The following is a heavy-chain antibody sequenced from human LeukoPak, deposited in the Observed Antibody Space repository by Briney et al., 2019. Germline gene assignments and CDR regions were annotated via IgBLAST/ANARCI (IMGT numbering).Heavy chain of an antibody. Sequence: RGSLRLSCAASGFTLSNAWMSWVRQAPGKGLEWVSAISGSGGSTYYADSVKGRFTISRDNSKDTLYLQMIRLRAEDTAVYYCAKVKGRGMVRGANFDYWGQGALVTVSS. CDR1: GFTLSNAW. D-gene: IGHD3-10*01. CDR3: AKVKGRGMVRGANFDY. J-gene: IGHJ4*02. CDR2: ISGSGGST. V-gene: IGHV3-23*01.